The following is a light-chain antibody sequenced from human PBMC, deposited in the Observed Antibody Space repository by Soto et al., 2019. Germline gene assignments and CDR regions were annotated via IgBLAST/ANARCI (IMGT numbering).Light chain of an antibody. CDR2: EVS. CDR1: SSDVGGYNY. CDR3: RSYSCGSSRG. J-gene: IGLJ3*02. V-gene: IGLV2-14*01. Sequence: QSALTHPASVPGAPGQSITISGTGTSSDVGGYNYVSWYQHHPGKAPKLMMYEVSNRPSGVSNRFSGSQSGNRASLTLSGLRAEDEADYSCRSYSCGSSRGFCGGTKLSVL.